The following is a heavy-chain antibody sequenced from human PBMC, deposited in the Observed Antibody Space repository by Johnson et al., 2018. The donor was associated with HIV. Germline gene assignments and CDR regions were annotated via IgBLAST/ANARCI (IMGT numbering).Heavy chain of an antibody. CDR3: AKEAITMEVDI. J-gene: IGHJ3*02. D-gene: IGHD1-14*01. Sequence: VQLVESGGGVVQPGRSLRLSCAASGFTFSSYWIHWVRQAPGKGLEWVSVISGSGGSTYYADSVKGRFTISRDNSKNTLFLQMNSLRAEDTAVYYCAKEAITMEVDIWGQGTMVTVSS. CDR1: GFTFSSYW. CDR2: ISGSGGST. V-gene: IGHV3-23*04.